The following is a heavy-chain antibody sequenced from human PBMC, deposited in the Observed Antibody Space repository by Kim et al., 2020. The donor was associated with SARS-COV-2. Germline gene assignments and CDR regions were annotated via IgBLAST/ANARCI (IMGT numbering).Heavy chain of an antibody. V-gene: IGHV3-48*02. J-gene: IGHJ6*02. CDR3: ARESRDYYYYGMDV. Sequence: DSVKSRFTISRDNTNNSLYLQMIILRDEDTAVDYCARESRDYYYYGMDVWGQGTTVTVSS.